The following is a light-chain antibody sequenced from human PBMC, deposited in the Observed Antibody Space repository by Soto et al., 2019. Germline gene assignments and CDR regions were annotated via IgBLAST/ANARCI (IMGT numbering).Light chain of an antibody. CDR3: QQYGRSPLT. CDR2: GAS. V-gene: IGKV3-20*01. CDR1: QSVSSNY. Sequence: EIVMTQSPGTLSLSPGETATLSCRASQSVSSNYVAWFHQKPGQAPRLLIYGASSRATGVPDRFSASGSGTDFTLTISRLEPEDFAVYYCQQYGRSPLTFGPGTKVD. J-gene: IGKJ3*01.